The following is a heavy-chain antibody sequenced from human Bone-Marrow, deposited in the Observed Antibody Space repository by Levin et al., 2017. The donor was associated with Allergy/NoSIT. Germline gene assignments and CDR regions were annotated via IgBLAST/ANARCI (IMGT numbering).Heavy chain of an antibody. V-gene: IGHV3-73*01. J-gene: IGHJ4*02. Sequence: PGGSLRLSCAVSGFTFSNSAVHWVRQASGKGLEWVARIRSKANNDATAFAASVKGRFTIFRDDSQNMVYLQMNSLNTEDTAVYRCASDNGDYGVVGYWGQGTLVTVSS. CDR3: ASDNGDYGVVGY. D-gene: IGHD4-17*01. CDR1: GFTFSNSA. CDR2: IRSKANNDAT.